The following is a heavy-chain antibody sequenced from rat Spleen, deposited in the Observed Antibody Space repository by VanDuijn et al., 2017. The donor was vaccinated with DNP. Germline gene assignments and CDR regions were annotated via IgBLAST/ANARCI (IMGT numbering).Heavy chain of an antibody. CDR3: ARLYNSGYYFDY. CDR2: ISYDGGST. D-gene: IGHD4-3*01. Sequence: EVQLVESGGGLVQPGRSLKLSCAASGFTFSDYYMAWVRQAPTKGLEWVACISYDGGSTYYGDSVKGRFTNSRDNAKSTLYLQMNSLRSEDMATYYCARLYNSGYYFDYWGQGVMVTVSS. V-gene: IGHV5-22*01. J-gene: IGHJ2*01. CDR1: GFTFSDYY.